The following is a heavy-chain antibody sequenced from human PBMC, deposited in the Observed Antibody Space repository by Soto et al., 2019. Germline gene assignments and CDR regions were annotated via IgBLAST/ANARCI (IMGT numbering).Heavy chain of an antibody. CDR3: ARYDFWSGPRFGMDV. CDR2: IIPIFGTA. CDR1: VGTFSSYA. V-gene: IGHV1-69*13. Sequence: SVKVSCKASVGTFSSYAISWVRQAPGQGLEWMGGIIPIFGTANYAQKFQGRVTITADESTSTAYMELSSLRSEDTAVYYCARYDFWSGPRFGMDVWGQGTTITVSS. D-gene: IGHD3-3*01. J-gene: IGHJ6*02.